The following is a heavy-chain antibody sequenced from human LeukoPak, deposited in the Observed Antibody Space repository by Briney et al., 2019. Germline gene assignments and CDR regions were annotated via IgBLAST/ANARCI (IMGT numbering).Heavy chain of an antibody. D-gene: IGHD2/OR15-2a*01. CDR3: AITVYDIASSNGLYA. V-gene: IGHV3-33*03. Sequence: GRSLPETLQWSVFTFLKCVCHYVGQAPGKGLEWVAVLWSDGSNKYYADSVKGRFTISRDNAKNSLFLQMNTLRAEDTAVYYCAITVYDIASSNGLYAWGQGTTVTVSS. CDR1: TFLKCVC. J-gene: IGHJ6*02. CDR2: LWSDGSNK.